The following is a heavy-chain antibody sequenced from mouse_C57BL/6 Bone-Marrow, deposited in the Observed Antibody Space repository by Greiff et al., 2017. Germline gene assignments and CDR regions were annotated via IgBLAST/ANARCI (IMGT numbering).Heavy chain of an antibody. CDR3: ARGLFDY. CDR1: GYTFTSYW. CDR2: IDPSDSYT. V-gene: IGHV1-69*01. Sequence: QVQLQQPGAELVMPGASVKLSCKASGYTFTSYWMHWVKQRPGQGLEWIGEIDPSDSYTNYNQKVKGKSTLTVDKSSSTAYMQLSSLTSEDSAVYYCARGLFDYWGQGTTLTVSS. J-gene: IGHJ2*01.